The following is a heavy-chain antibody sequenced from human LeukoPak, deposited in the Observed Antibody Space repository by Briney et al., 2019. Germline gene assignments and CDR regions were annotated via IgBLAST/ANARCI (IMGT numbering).Heavy chain of an antibody. CDR3: ASYSSGWYDY. D-gene: IGHD6-19*01. J-gene: IGHJ4*02. CDR2: INLSGGST. Sequence: GASVKVSCKASGYTFTSYHMHWVRQAPGQGLEWMGKINLSGGSTTYAQKFQGRVTMTRDTSTSTVYMELSSLRSEDTAVYYCASYSSGWYDYWGQGTLVTVSS. CDR1: GYTFTSYH. V-gene: IGHV1-46*01.